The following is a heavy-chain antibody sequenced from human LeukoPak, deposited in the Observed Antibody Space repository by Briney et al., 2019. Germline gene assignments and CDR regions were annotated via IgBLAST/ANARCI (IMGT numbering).Heavy chain of an antibody. CDR3: TTDPPFYGDYEGGY. V-gene: IGHV3-15*01. CDR2: IKSKTDGGTT. CDR1: GFTFSNAW. J-gene: IGHJ4*02. D-gene: IGHD4-17*01. Sequence: GGSLRLSCAASGFTFSNAWMSWVRQAPGKGLEWVGRIKSKTDGGTTDYAAPVKGRFTISRDDSKNTLYLQMNSLKTEDTAVYYCTTDPPFYGDYEGGYWGQGTLVTVSS.